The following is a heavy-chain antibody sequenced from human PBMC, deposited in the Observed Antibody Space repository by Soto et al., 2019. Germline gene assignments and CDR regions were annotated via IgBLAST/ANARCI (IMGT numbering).Heavy chain of an antibody. CDR3: ARDLRGSLWFGELSAYFDY. J-gene: IGHJ4*02. CDR1: GYSISSGYY. Sequence: SETLSLTCAVSGYSISSGYYWGWIRQPPGKGLEWIGSIYHSGSTYYNPSLKSRVTISVDTSKNQFSLKLSSVTAADTAVYYCARDLRGSLWFGELSAYFDYWGQGTLVTV. CDR2: IYHSGST. V-gene: IGHV4-38-2*02. D-gene: IGHD3-10*01.